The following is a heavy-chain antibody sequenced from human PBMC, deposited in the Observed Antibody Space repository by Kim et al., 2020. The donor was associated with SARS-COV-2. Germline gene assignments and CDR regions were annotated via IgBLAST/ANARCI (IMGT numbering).Heavy chain of an antibody. V-gene: IGHV3-48*04. D-gene: IGHD3-9*01. CDR1: GFTFSSYS. CDR3: ARDGGVVYDILTGYYPPHYGMDV. J-gene: IGHJ6*02. Sequence: GGSLRLSCAASGFTFSSYSMNWVRQAPGKGLEWVSYISSSSSTIYYADSVKGRFTISRDNAKNSLYLQMNSLRAEDTAVYYCARDGGVVYDILTGYYPPHYGMDVWAQGTTVTVSS. CDR2: ISSSSSTI.